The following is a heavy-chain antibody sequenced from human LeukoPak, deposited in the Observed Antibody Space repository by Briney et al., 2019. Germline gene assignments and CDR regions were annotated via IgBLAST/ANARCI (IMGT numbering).Heavy chain of an antibody. V-gene: IGHV4-59*01. CDR2: IYYSGST. D-gene: IGHD3-22*01. Sequence: TSETLSLTCTVPGGSISSYYWNWIRQPPGKGLEWIGYIYYSGSTNYNPSLKSRVTISVDTSKNQFSLKLSSVTAADTAVYYCARGADSSGYYSIFYFDYWGQGTLVTVSS. CDR3: ARGADSSGYYSIFYFDY. CDR1: GGSISSYY. J-gene: IGHJ4*02.